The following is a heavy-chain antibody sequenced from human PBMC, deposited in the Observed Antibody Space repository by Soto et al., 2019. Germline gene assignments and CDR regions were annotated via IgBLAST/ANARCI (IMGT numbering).Heavy chain of an antibody. CDR3: ARSGNEGAVDY. CDR1: GDSVSSKSST. Sequence: PSQTLSLTFAISGDSVSSKSSTWNWISQCPSRGLEWLGRTYYRSKWYNEYAVSVKSRIIINPDTSKNQFSLQLNSVTPEDTAVYYCARSGNEGAVDYWGQGTLVTVSA. J-gene: IGHJ4*02. V-gene: IGHV6-1*01. D-gene: IGHD1-26*01. CDR2: TYYRSKWYN.